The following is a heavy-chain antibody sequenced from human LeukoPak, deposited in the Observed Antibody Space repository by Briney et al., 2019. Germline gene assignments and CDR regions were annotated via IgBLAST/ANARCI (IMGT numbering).Heavy chain of an antibody. D-gene: IGHD1-1*01. CDR3: AILRYNWNNLDP. J-gene: IGHJ5*02. CDR1: GYTFTNYG. Sequence: ASVKVSCKASGYTFTNYGISWVRQAPGQGLEWMGWISAYNGNTIYAQNLQDRVTMTTDTSTSTTYMELSSLRSEDTAVYYCAILRYNWNNLDPWGQGTLVTVSS. V-gene: IGHV1-18*01. CDR2: ISAYNGNT.